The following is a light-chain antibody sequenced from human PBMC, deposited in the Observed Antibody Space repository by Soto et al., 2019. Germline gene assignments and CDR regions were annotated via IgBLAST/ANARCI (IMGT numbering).Light chain of an antibody. CDR3: QQYNNWPRT. CDR2: DTS. CDR1: QGIGYT. V-gene: IGKV3-15*01. J-gene: IGKJ5*01. Sequence: MEHSPATLSVSQGEGATLSCRASQGIGYTLAWYQHKPGQTPRLLIYDTSTRATGVPTRFSGSRSGAEFTLTIDRLEPEDFAMYYCQQYNNWPRTFGQGTRPEIK.